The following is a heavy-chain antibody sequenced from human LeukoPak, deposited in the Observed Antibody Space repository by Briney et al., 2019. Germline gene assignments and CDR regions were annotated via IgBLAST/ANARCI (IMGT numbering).Heavy chain of an antibody. CDR3: ARIRGYDYVWGSYRSYYFDY. Sequence: SGPTLVHPTQPLTLTFTFSGFSLSTRGMCVSWIRQPPGKALEWLSHIEWDDDKYYSTSLKTRLTISKDTSKNQVVLIMTNMDPVDTATYYCARIRGYDYVWGSYRSYYFDYWGQGTLVTVSS. D-gene: IGHD3-16*02. CDR2: IEWDDDK. J-gene: IGHJ4*02. V-gene: IGHV2-70*01. CDR1: GFSLSTRGMC.